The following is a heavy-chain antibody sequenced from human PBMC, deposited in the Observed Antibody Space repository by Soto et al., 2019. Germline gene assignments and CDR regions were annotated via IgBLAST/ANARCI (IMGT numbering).Heavy chain of an antibody. Sequence: QLQLQESGPGLVKPSETLSLTCTVSGGSISSSYYWGWIRQPPGKGLEWIGSIYYSGSTYYNPSLKSRVTISVDTSKNQFSPKLSSVTAADTAVYYCATLWFGESTYWGQGTLVTVSS. CDR3: ATLWFGESTY. CDR1: GGSISSSYY. J-gene: IGHJ4*02. V-gene: IGHV4-39*01. D-gene: IGHD3-10*01. CDR2: IYYSGST.